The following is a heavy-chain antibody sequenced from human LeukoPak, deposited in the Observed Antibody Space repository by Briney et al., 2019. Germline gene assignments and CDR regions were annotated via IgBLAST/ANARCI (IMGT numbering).Heavy chain of an antibody. CDR3: VKDETGYSSSWYSGLFFDY. D-gene: IGHD6-13*01. V-gene: IGHV3-23*01. J-gene: IGHJ4*02. CDR2: ISGSGGST. CDR1: GFTFSSYA. Sequence: PGGSLRLSCAASGFTFSSYAMSWVRQAPGKGLEWVSAISGSGGSTYYADSVKGRFTISRDNSKNTLYLQMNSLRAEDTAVYYCVKDETGYSSSWYSGLFFDYWGQGTLVTVSS.